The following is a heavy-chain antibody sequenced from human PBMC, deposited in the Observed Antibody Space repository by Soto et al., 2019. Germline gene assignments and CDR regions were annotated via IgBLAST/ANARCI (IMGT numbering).Heavy chain of an antibody. J-gene: IGHJ6*02. Sequence: PGGSLRLSCAASGFTFSSYSMNWVRQAPGKGLEWVSYISSSSSTIYYADSVKGRFTIPRDNAKNSLYLQMNSLRDEDTAVYYCARPTPPTTVTNYYYYGMDVWGQGTTVTVSS. CDR2: ISSSSSTI. D-gene: IGHD4-17*01. CDR3: ARPTPPTTVTNYYYYGMDV. CDR1: GFTFSSYS. V-gene: IGHV3-48*02.